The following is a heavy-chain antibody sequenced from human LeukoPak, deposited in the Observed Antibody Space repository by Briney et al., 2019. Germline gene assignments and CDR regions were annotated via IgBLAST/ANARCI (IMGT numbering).Heavy chain of an antibody. J-gene: IGHJ6*03. CDR1: GFTFSSYA. V-gene: IGHV3-23*01. CDR2: ISGSGGST. D-gene: IGHD4-23*01. Sequence: GGSLRLSCAASGFTFSSYAMSWVRQAPGKGLEGVSGISGSGGSTYYADYVKGRFTISRDNPKNTLYLQMNSLRAEDTAVYYCAKVAVGGALVDYYYMDVWGKGTTVTVSS. CDR3: AKVAVGGALVDYYYMDV.